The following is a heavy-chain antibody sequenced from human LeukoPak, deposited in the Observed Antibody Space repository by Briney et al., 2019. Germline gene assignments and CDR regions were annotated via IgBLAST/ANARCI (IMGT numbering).Heavy chain of an antibody. J-gene: IGHJ4*02. CDR1: GFTFSSYG. Sequence: GGSLRLSCAASGFTFSSYGMSWVRQAPRKGLGWVSAISGSGGRTYYADSVKGRFTISRDNSKNTLYLQMNSLRAEDTAVYYCAKAEQAAAGTIDYWGQGTLVTVSS. CDR2: ISGSGGRT. V-gene: IGHV3-23*01. D-gene: IGHD6-13*01. CDR3: AKAEQAAAGTIDY.